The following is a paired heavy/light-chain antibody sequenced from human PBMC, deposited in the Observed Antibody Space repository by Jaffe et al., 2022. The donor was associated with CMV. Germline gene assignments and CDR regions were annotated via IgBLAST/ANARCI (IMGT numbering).Heavy chain of an antibody. CDR2: IIPISGTT. Sequence: QVQLLQSGAEVKKPGSSVKVSCKASGGTFGRSAISWVRQAPGQGPQWMGGIIPISGTTDYAEQFQGRVTMTADESTRTAYMELSSLRSEDTAVYYCARESSSRGYSYYFDSWGQGTLVTVS. J-gene: IGHJ4*02. CDR1: GGTFGRSA. D-gene: IGHD3-22*01. V-gene: IGHV1-69*01. CDR3: ARESSSRGYSYYFDS.
Light chain of an antibody. CDR2: YDS. CDR1: NIETRS. V-gene: IGLV3-21*04. J-gene: IGLJ1*01. Sequence: SYVLTQPPSVSVAPGKTARITCGGNNIETRSVHWYQQKPGQAPVLVIYYDSDRPSGIPERFSGSNSGNTATLTISRVEAGDEADYYCQVWDSSSDHRVFGTGTRVAVL. CDR3: QVWDSSSDHRV.